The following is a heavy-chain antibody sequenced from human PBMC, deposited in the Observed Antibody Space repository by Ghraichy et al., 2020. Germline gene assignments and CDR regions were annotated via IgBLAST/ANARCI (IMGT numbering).Heavy chain of an antibody. CDR1: GFTFSSYW. D-gene: IGHD2-8*02. V-gene: IGHV3-7*01. Sequence: GGSLRLSCAASGFTFSSYWMSWVRQAPGKGLEWVANIKQDGSEKYYVDSVKGRFTISRDNAKNSLYLQMNSLRAEDTAVYYCARDPRWWTSYWYFDLWCRGTLVTVSS. CDR2: IKQDGSEK. CDR3: ARDPRWWTSYWYFDL. J-gene: IGHJ2*01.